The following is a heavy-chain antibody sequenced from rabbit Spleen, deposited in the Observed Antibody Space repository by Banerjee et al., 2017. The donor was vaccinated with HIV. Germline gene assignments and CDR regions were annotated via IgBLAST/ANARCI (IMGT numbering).Heavy chain of an antibody. J-gene: IGHJ4*01. D-gene: IGHD5-1*01. V-gene: IGHV1S40*01. CDR3: ARGGEGGYGYLNL. CDR1: GFSFSSTDY. Sequence: QSLEESGGDLVKPGASLTLTCTASGFSFSSTDYMCWVRQAPGRGLEWIACIAGSSGGFTYSATWAKGRFTCSKTSSTTVTLQMTSLTVADTATYFCARGGEGGYGYLNLWGQGTLVTVS. CDR2: IAGSSGGFT.